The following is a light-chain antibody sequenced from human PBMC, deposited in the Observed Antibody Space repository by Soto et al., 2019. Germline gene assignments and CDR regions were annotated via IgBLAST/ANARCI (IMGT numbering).Light chain of an antibody. CDR1: QNISSN. V-gene: IGKV3-15*01. Sequence: EIVMTQSPATLSVSPGERATLSCRASQNISSNLAWYQQKPGQAPRVLIDGASTRATGLPARFSGSGSGTEFTLTISSLQSEDFAVYYCQQYKNWLWTFGQGTKVEIK. CDR3: QQYKNWLWT. CDR2: GAS. J-gene: IGKJ1*01.